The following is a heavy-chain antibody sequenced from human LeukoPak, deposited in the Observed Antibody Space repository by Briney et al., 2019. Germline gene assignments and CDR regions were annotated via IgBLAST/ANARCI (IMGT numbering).Heavy chain of an antibody. CDR3: ASNIVVVPAASTYYFDY. V-gene: IGHV1-69*05. Sequence: ASVKVSCKAAGGTFSSYAISWVRQAPGQGLEWMGGIIPIIGTANYAQKFQGRVTITTDESTSTAYMELSSLRSEDTAVYYCASNIVVVPAASTYYFDYWGQGTLVTVSS. CDR1: GGTFSSYA. J-gene: IGHJ4*02. CDR2: IIPIIGTA. D-gene: IGHD2-2*01.